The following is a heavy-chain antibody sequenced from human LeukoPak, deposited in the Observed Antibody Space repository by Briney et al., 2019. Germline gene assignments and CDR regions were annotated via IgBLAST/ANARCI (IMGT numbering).Heavy chain of an antibody. CDR1: GYTFTSCG. Sequence: ASVKVSCKASGYTFTSCGISWVRQAPGQGLEWMGWISAYNGNTNYAQKLQGRVTMTTDTSTSTAYMELRSLRSDDTAVYYCARDPRIVITIFGVVTQEGFSGGMDVWGQGTTVTVSS. CDR3: ARDPRIVITIFGVVTQEGFSGGMDV. J-gene: IGHJ6*02. CDR2: ISAYNGNT. D-gene: IGHD3-3*01. V-gene: IGHV1-18*01.